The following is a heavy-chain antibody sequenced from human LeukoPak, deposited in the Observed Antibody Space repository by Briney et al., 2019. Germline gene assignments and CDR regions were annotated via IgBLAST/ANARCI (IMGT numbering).Heavy chain of an antibody. CDR3: ARDDSLGSGENYYYYMDV. CDR2: IYKSGST. D-gene: IGHD6-19*01. Sequence: SETLSLTCTVSGGSISSGSYYWSWIRQPAGKGLEWIGRIYKSGSTNYNPSLKSRVTISVDTSKNQFSLKLSSVTAADTAVYYCARDDSLGSGENYYYYMDVWGKGTTVTISS. J-gene: IGHJ6*03. CDR1: GGSISSGSYY. V-gene: IGHV4-61*02.